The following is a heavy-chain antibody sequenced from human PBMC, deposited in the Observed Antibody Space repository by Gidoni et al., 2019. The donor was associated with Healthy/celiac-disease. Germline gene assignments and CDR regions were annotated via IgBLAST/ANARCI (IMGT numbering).Heavy chain of an antibody. Sequence: QVQLQQWGAGLLKPSETLSLTCAVYGGSFSGYYWSWIRQPPGKGLEWIGEINHSGSTNYNPSLKSRVTISVDTSKNQFSLKLSSVTAADTAVYYCARKAELGPFDYWGQGTLVTVSS. CDR3: ARKAELGPFDY. D-gene: IGHD1-26*01. CDR2: INHSGST. J-gene: IGHJ4*02. CDR1: GGSFSGYY. V-gene: IGHV4-34*01.